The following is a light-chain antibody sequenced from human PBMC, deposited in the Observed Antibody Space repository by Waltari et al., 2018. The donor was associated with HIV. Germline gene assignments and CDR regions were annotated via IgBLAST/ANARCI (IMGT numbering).Light chain of an antibody. J-gene: IGLJ1*01. V-gene: IGLV2-23*02. CDR2: EVS. CDR3: CSYAATSTFV. Sequence: QSALTQPASVSGSPGQSITISCTGTSSDVGSYNLVSWYQQYPGKAPKVLIYEVSKRPSGFSNRFSGSKSGNTASLTIAGLQAEDDADYYCCSYAATSTFVFGTGTKVTVL. CDR1: SSDVGSYNL.